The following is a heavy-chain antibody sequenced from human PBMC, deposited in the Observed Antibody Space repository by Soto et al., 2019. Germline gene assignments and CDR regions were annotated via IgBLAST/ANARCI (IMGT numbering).Heavy chain of an antibody. CDR3: ARDRQFSQPRGGMDV. CDR2: ISGTGYNP. Sequence: EVQLLESGGGLVRPGGSLRLSCAASGFTFSSYAMNWVRQAPGKGLEWVAAISGTGYNPYNADSLKGRFTISRDNSKNTRSLQMNSLGAGDTAVYYCARDRQFSQPRGGMDVWGQGTTVTVSS. CDR1: GFTFSSYA. D-gene: IGHD3-10*01. V-gene: IGHV3-23*01. J-gene: IGHJ6*02.